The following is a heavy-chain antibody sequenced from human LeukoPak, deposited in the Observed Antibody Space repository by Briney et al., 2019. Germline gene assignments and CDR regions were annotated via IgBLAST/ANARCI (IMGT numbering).Heavy chain of an antibody. J-gene: IGHJ4*02. V-gene: IGHV3-30*02. CDR2: IRYDGSNK. Sequence: HPGGSLRLSCAASGFTFSSYGMHWVRQAPGKGLEWVAFIRYDGSNKYYADSVKGRFTISRDNSKNTLYLQMNSLRAEDTAVYYCAKLSGRITIFGRRYYFDYWGQGTLVTVSS. CDR3: AKLSGRITIFGRRYYFDY. CDR1: GFTFSSYG. D-gene: IGHD3-3*01.